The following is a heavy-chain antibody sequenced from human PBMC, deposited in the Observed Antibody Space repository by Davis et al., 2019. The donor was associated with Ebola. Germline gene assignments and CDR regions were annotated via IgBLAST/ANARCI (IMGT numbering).Heavy chain of an antibody. CDR2: IYYSGST. CDR1: GGSVSSGSYY. D-gene: IGHD5-18*01. V-gene: IGHV4-61*01. J-gene: IGHJ4*02. Sequence: PSETLSLTCTVSGGSVSSGSYYWSWIRQPPGKGLEWIGYIYYSGSTNYNPSLKSRVTISVDTSKNQFSLKLSSVTAADTAVYYCARAADDTAMVNWGQGTLVTVSS. CDR3: ARAADDTAMVN.